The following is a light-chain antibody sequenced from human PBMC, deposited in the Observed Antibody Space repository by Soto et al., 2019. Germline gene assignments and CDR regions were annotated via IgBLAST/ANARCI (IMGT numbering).Light chain of an antibody. J-gene: IGKJ1*01. CDR3: HIYDSSPSWT. V-gene: IGKV1-27*01. CDR1: QGISGN. CDR2: ATS. Sequence: DIQMTQSPSSLSASVGDRVTITCRASQGISGNLAWYEQKPGEVPKLLIFATSTLQSGVPSRFSGGGSGTDFTLPITNLQPEDVATYYWHIYDSSPSWTFGHVTRVEIK.